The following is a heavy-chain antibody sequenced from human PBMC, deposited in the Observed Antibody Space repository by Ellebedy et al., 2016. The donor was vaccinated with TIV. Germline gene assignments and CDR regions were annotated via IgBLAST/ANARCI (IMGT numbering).Heavy chain of an antibody. CDR2: VDYIGRT. Sequence: SETLSLXXTVSGDSINSGGYYWNWIRQHPVKGLEWIGYVDYIGRTYYNPSLKSRVTMSVDTSKTQFSLKLSSMTAADTAVYYCARDQNDYGYDAFDIWGQGTLVTVSS. D-gene: IGHD4-17*01. CDR3: ARDQNDYGYDAFDI. J-gene: IGHJ3*02. CDR1: GDSINSGGYY. V-gene: IGHV4-31*03.